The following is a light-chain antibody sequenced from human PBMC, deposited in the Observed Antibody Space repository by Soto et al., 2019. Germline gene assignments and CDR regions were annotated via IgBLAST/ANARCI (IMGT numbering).Light chain of an antibody. CDR3: QQYGSSPPDT. V-gene: IGKV3-20*01. Sequence: EIVLTQSPGTLSLSPGERATLSCRASQSVSSSYLAWYQQKPGQAPRLLIYGASSRATGIPDRFSGSGSGTDFTLTISRLEPEDFAVYYCQQYGSSPPDTFGGVTKVDIK. CDR2: GAS. J-gene: IGKJ4*01. CDR1: QSVSSSY.